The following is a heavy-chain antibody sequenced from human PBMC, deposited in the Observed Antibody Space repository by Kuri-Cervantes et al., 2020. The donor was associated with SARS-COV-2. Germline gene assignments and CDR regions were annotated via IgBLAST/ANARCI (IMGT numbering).Heavy chain of an antibody. Sequence: GGSLRLSCKGSGYSFTSYWIGWVRQMPGKGLEWMGIIYPGDSDTRYSPSFQGQVTISADKSISTAYLQWSSLKASDTAMYYCATGLVVPAAMRDCWGQGTLVTVSS. D-gene: IGHD2-2*01. J-gene: IGHJ4*02. CDR3: ATGLVVPAAMRDC. CDR2: IYPGDSDT. CDR1: GYSFTSYW. V-gene: IGHV5-51*01.